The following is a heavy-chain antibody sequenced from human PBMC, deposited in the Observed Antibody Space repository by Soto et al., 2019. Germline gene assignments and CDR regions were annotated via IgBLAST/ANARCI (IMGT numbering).Heavy chain of an antibody. V-gene: IGHV1-18*04. J-gene: IGHJ6*02. CDR1: GYTFTSYG. D-gene: IGHD2-2*01. Sequence: SAQVSFKDSGYTFTSYGISWVRQAPGQGLEGMGWISAYNGNTNYAQKLQGRVTMTTDTSTSTAYMELRSLRSDDTAVYYCARDQIVVVPAAPYGMDVWGQGTTVTVSS. CDR3: ARDQIVVVPAAPYGMDV. CDR2: ISAYNGNT.